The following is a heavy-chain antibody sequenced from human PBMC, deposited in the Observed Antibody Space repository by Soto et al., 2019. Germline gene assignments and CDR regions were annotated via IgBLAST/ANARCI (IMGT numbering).Heavy chain of an antibody. J-gene: IGHJ4*02. D-gene: IGHD3-22*01. V-gene: IGHV3-30*18. Sequence: GGSLRLSCAASGFTFSSYGMHWVRQAPGKGLEWVAVISYDGSNKYYADSVKGRFTISRDNSKNTLYLQMNSLRAEDTAVYYCAKDSVVSKYYYDSSGYYKAKNGFLDYWGQGTLVTVSS. CDR3: AKDSVVSKYYYDSSGYYKAKNGFLDY. CDR2: ISYDGSNK. CDR1: GFTFSSYG.